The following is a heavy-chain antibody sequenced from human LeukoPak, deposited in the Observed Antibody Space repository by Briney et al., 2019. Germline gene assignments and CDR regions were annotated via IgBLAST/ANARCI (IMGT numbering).Heavy chain of an antibody. V-gene: IGHV3-48*04. CDR3: AELGITMIGGV. Sequence: GGSLRLSCTTSGFSFNTYPMSWVRQAPGKGLEWVSYISSSGSTIYYADSVKGRFTISRDNAKNSLYLQMNSLRAEDTAVYYCAELGITMIGGVWGKGTTVTISS. CDR2: ISSSGSTI. J-gene: IGHJ6*04. D-gene: IGHD3-10*02. CDR1: GFSFNTYP.